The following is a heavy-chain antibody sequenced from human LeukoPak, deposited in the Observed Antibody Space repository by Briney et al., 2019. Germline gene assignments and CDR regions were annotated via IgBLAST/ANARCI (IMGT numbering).Heavy chain of an antibody. J-gene: IGHJ6*02. Sequence: SETLSLTCTVSGGSISNYYWSWIRQPPGKGLEWIGYIYYSGSTNYNPSLKSRVTISVDTSKNQFSLKLSSVTAPDTAVYYCARVGGTNYYYYGMDVWGQGTTVTVSS. CDR3: ARVGGTNYYYYGMDV. CDR1: GGSISNYY. CDR2: IYYSGST. V-gene: IGHV4-59*01. D-gene: IGHD1-26*01.